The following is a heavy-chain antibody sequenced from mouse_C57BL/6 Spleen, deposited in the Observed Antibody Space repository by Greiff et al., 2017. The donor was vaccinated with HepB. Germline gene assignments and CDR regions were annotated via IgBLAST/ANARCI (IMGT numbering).Heavy chain of an antibody. J-gene: IGHJ4*01. Sequence: EVHLVESGGGLVKPGGSLKLSCAASGFTFSDYGMHWVRQAPEKGLEWVAYISSGSSTIYYADTVKGRFTISRDNAKNTLFLQMTSLRSEDTAMYYCARTSYYGSSYLGYAMDYWGQGTSVTVSS. CDR3: ARTSYYGSSYLGYAMDY. V-gene: IGHV5-17*01. CDR1: GFTFSDYG. CDR2: ISSGSSTI. D-gene: IGHD1-1*01.